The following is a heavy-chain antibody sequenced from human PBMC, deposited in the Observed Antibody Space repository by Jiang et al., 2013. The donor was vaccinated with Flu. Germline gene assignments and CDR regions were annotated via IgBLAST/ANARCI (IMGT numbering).Heavy chain of an antibody. Sequence: YWIGWVRQMPGKGLSGWGSSILVTLIPDTARRSKARXPISADKSISTAYLQWSSLKASDTAMYYCARRGPRNTPSTYYYGMDVWGQGTTVTVSS. CDR3: ARRGPRNTPSTYYYGMDV. J-gene: IGHJ6*02. V-gene: IGHV5-51*01. CDR1: YW. D-gene: IGHD2-15*01. CDR2: SILVTLIP.